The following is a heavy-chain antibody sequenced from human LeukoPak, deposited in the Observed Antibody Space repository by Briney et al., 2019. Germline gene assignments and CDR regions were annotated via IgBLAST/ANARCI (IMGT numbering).Heavy chain of an antibody. CDR1: GDSISSYY. V-gene: IGHV4-59*01. D-gene: IGHD5-18*01. J-gene: IGHJ4*02. Sequence: SETLSLTCTVSGDSISSYYWNWIRQSPGKGLEWIGYIHHSGTTKYNPPLKSRVTISVDTSKNQFSLKVASATAADTAVYFCAGGRDTSMAVWGQGALVTVSS. CDR3: AGGRDTSMAV. CDR2: IHHSGTT.